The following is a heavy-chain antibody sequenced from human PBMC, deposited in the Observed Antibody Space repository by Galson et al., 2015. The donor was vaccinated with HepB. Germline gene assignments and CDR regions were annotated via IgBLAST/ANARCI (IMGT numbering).Heavy chain of an antibody. CDR2: IIPIVGTA. D-gene: IGHD2-2*01. V-gene: IGHV1-69*13. CDR3: ARSDDILVVYRLDY. Sequence: SVKVSCKASGGTFSSYAISWVRQAPGQGLEWMGGIIPIVGTANYAQKFQGRVTITADESTSTAYMELSSLRSEDTAVYYCARSDDILVVYRLDYWGQGTLVTVSS. J-gene: IGHJ4*02. CDR1: GGTFSSYA.